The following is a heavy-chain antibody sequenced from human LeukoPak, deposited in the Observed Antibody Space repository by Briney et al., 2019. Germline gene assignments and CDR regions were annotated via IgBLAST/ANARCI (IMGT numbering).Heavy chain of an antibody. V-gene: IGHV1-2*02. CDR2: INPNSGGT. Sequence: APVKVSCKASGYTFTGYYMHWVRQAPGQGLEWMGWINPNSGGTNYAQKFQGRVTMTRDTSISTAYMELSRLRSDDTAVYYCARLDYGGNSFDYWGQGTLVTVSS. CDR1: GYTFTGYY. J-gene: IGHJ5*01. D-gene: IGHD4-23*01. CDR3: ARLDYGGNSFDY.